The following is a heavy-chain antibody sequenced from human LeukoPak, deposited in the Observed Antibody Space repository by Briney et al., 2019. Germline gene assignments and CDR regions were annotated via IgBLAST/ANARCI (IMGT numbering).Heavy chain of an antibody. D-gene: IGHD4-23*01. CDR1: GFTFSTYS. J-gene: IGHJ4*02. CDR3: AKDRRGGGKTPTDY. CDR2: ISSSSSTI. Sequence: KTGGSLRLSCAASGFTFSTYSMNWVRQAPGKGLEWVSYISSSSSTIYYADSVKGRFTISRDNSKNTLYLQMNSLRAEDTAVYYCAKDRRGGGKTPTDYWGQGTLVTVSS. V-gene: IGHV3-48*01.